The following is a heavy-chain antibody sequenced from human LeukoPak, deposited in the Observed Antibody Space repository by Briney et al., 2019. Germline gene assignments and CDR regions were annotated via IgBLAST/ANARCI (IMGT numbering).Heavy chain of an antibody. D-gene: IGHD4-23*01. Sequence: GGFRRLSCVGSGLAFHNYAMHWVRRPPGKGMEWVSAINWNSDTKAYADSVKGRFTISRDRARNSLYLQMDSLRPEDTALYYCAKDTGGNGAYFYAMDVWGQGTSVTVSS. J-gene: IGHJ6*02. CDR2: INWNSDTK. CDR1: GLAFHNYA. CDR3: AKDTGGNGAYFYAMDV. V-gene: IGHV3-9*01.